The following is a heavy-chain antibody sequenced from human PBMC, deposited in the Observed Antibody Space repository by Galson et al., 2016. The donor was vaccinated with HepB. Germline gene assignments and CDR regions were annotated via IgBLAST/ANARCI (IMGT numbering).Heavy chain of an antibody. D-gene: IGHD3-10*01. Sequence: SETLSLTCAVSGGSITSNNWWNWVRQPPGKGLEWIGEIYHTGNTNYNPSLKSRVLMSVDKPKNRFSLNLTSVTAADTAVYYCARRLVTMIRGAPNYWGQGVLVTVSS. CDR1: GGSITSNNW. CDR3: ARRLVTMIRGAPNY. CDR2: IYHTGNT. J-gene: IGHJ4*02. V-gene: IGHV4-4*02.